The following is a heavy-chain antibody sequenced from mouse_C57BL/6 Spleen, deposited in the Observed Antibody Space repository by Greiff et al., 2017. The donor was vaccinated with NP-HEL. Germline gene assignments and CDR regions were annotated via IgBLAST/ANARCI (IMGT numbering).Heavy chain of an antibody. CDR3: ARCKVITTVAFDY. V-gene: IGHV1-64*01. Sequence: VQLQQSGAELVKPGASVKLSCKASGYTFTSYWMHWVKQRPGQGLEWIGMIHPNSGSTNYNEKFKSKATLTVDKSSSTAYMQLSSLTSEDSAVYYCARCKVITTVAFDYWGQSTTLTVSS. CDR1: GYTFTSYW. CDR2: IHPNSGST. J-gene: IGHJ2*01. D-gene: IGHD1-1*01.